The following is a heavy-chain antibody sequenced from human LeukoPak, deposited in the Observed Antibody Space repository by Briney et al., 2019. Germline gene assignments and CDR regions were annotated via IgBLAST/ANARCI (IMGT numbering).Heavy chain of an antibody. CDR1: GYTFTSYG. D-gene: IGHD2-15*01. V-gene: IGHV1-18*01. Sequence: ASVKVSCKASGYTFTSYGISWVRQAPGQGLEWMGWISAYNGNTNYAQKLQGRVTMTTDTSTSTAYMELRSLRSDDPAVYYCARDWNCSGGSCSDAFDIWGQGAMVTVSS. J-gene: IGHJ3*02. CDR2: ISAYNGNT. CDR3: ARDWNCSGGSCSDAFDI.